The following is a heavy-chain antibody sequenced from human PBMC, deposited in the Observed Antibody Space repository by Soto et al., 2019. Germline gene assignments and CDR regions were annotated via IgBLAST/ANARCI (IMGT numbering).Heavy chain of an antibody. CDR2: ITTKTDGETT. V-gene: IGHV3-15*07. J-gene: IGHJ4*02. CDR3: TADQGTAVNDY. CDR1: GFTFSNAW. Sequence: GGSLRLSCAASGFTFSNAWMNWVRQAPGKGLEWVGRITTKTDGETTDYSAPVKGRFAISRDDSKNTLYLQMNNLKTEDTAVYYCTADQGTAVNDYWGQGTQVTVSS. D-gene: IGHD4-17*01.